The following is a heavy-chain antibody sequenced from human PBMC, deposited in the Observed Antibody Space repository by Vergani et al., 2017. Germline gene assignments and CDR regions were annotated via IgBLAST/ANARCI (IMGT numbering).Heavy chain of an antibody. CDR1: GGTFSSYA. V-gene: IGHV1-69*12. J-gene: IGHJ4*02. Sequence: QVQLVQSGAEVKKPGSSVKVSCKASGGTFSSYAISWVRQAPGQGLEWMGGIIPIFGTANYAQKFQGRVTITADESTSTAYMELSSLRSEDTAVYYCAGVLDYGSSTSCYGFDYWGQGTLVTVSS. CDR3: AGVLDYGSSTSCYGFDY. CDR2: IIPIFGTA. D-gene: IGHD2-2*01.